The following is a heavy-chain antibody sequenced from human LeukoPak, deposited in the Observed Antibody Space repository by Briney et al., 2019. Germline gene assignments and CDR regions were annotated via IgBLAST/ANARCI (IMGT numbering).Heavy chain of an antibody. D-gene: IGHD3-9*01. J-gene: IGHJ5*02. V-gene: IGHV1-8*03. CDR1: GYTFTSYD. CDR2: MNTNSGNT. Sequence: ASVKVSCKASGYTFTSYDINWVRQATGQGLEWMGWMNTNSGNTGYAQKFQGRVTITRNTSISTAYMELSSLRSEDTAVYYCARGLDDIDNWFDPWGQGTLVTVSS. CDR3: ARGLDDIDNWFDP.